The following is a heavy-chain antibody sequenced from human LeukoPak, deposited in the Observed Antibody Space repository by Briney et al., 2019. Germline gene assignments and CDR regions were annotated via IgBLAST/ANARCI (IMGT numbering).Heavy chain of an antibody. CDR3: ARGFSQSTTVTSDFDY. D-gene: IGHD4-17*01. Sequence: SVKVSCKASGGTFSSYGISWVRQAPGQRLEWMGRIIPILGIANYAQKFQGRVTITADKSTSTAYLELSSLRSEDTALYYCARGFSQSTTVTSDFDYWGQGTLVTVSS. J-gene: IGHJ4*02. V-gene: IGHV1-69*04. CDR2: IIPILGIA. CDR1: GGTFSSYG.